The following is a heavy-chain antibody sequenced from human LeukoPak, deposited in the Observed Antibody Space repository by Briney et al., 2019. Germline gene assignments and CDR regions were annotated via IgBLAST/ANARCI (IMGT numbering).Heavy chain of an antibody. D-gene: IGHD6-13*01. Sequence: SETLSLTCTVSGGSISSYYWSWIRQPPGKGLEWIGYIYYSGSTNYNPSLKSRVTISVDTSKNQFSLKLSSVTAADTAVYYWXXEGXIXSWXNTYYYYYMDVWGKGTTVTVSS. CDR2: IYYSGST. CDR3: XXEGXIXSWXNTYYYYYMDV. J-gene: IGHJ6*03. CDR1: GGSISSYY. V-gene: IGHV4-59*01.